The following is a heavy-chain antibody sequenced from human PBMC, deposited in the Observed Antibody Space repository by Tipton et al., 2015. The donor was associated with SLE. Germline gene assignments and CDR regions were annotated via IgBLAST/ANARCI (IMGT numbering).Heavy chain of an antibody. CDR2: VYHRGST. D-gene: IGHD3-3*02. Sequence: TLSLTCTVSGASVSSTSNDWGWIRQSPGKGLEWIGSVYHRGSTSYNPSLKSRVIISVDTSSNQFSLRLHSVTAADTAVYYCARELHSWGQGILVTVSS. V-gene: IGHV4-39*07. J-gene: IGHJ5*02. CDR1: GASVSSTSND. CDR3: ARELHS.